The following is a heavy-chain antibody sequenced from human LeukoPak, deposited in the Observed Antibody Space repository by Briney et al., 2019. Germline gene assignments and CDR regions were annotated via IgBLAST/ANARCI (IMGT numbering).Heavy chain of an antibody. CDR1: GYTFTGYY. J-gene: IGHJ5*02. CDR3: ARAPHQLRFLEWSPDGWFGP. V-gene: IGHV1-2*02. CDR2: INPNSGGT. Sequence: ASVKVSCKASGYTFTGYYMHWVRQAPGQGLEWMGWINPNSGGTNYAQKFQGRVTMTRETSISTAYMELSRLRSDDTAVYYCARAPHQLRFLEWSPDGWFGPWGQGTLVTVSS. D-gene: IGHD3-3*01.